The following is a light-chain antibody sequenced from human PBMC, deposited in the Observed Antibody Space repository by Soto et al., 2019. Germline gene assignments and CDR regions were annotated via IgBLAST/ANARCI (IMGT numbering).Light chain of an antibody. CDR3: SSYAGNYILD. J-gene: IGLJ7*01. CDR1: SSDVGTYNS. Sequence: QSVLTQPRSVSGSPGQSVTISCTGTSSDVGTYNSVSWYQQHPGKAPKLMIYDVNKRPSGVPDRFSGSMSGNTASLTISGLQADDEADYHCSSYAGNYILDFGGGTQLTVL. V-gene: IGLV2-11*01. CDR2: DVN.